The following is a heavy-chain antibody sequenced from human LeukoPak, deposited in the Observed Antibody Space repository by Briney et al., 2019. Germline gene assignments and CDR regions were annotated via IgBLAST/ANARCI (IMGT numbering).Heavy chain of an antibody. CDR2: IIPIFGTA. CDR1: GGTFSSYA. D-gene: IGHD3-10*01. J-gene: IGHJ4*02. CDR3: ARGELWFGELPKSLDY. Sequence: GASVKVSCKASGGTFSSYAISWVRQAPGQGLEWMGGIIPIFGTANYAQKFQGRVTITADESTSTAYVELSSLRSEDTAVYYCARGELWFGELPKSLDYWGQGTLVTVSS. V-gene: IGHV1-69*13.